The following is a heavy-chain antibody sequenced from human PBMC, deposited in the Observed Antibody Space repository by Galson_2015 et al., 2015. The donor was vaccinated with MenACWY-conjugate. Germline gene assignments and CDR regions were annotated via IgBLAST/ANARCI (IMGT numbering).Heavy chain of an antibody. D-gene: IGHD6-13*01. J-gene: IGHJ4*02. Sequence: VKVSCKASGYTFTSYYMHSVRQAPGRGLEWMGIINPSGGSTTYAQKFQGRVTMTRDTSTSTVYMELSSLRSEDTAVYYCARGLSRRGRSWYLLDYWGQGSLVTVSS. V-gene: IGHV1-46*01. CDR3: ARGLSRRGRSWYLLDY. CDR2: INPSGGST. CDR1: GYTFTSYY.